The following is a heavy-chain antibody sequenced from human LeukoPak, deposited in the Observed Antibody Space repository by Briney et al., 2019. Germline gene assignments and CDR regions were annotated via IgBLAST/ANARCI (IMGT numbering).Heavy chain of an antibody. CDR1: GFTFSRYW. CDR3: ARVLAVAGRNY. J-gene: IGHJ4*02. V-gene: IGHV3-74*01. Sequence: GGSLRLSCAASGFTFSRYWMHWVRQAPGKGLVWVSRINSDGSSTSYADSVRGRFTISRDNAKNTLYLQMNSLRAEDTAVYYCARVLAVAGRNYWGQGTLVTVSS. D-gene: IGHD6-19*01. CDR2: INSDGSST.